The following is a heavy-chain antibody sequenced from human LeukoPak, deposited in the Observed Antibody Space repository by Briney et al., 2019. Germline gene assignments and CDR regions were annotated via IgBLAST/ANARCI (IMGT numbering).Heavy chain of an antibody. CDR3: AQGGYSYGYFDY. CDR1: GFTFSSYA. Sequence: PGGSLRLSCAASGFTFSSYAMSWVRQAPGKGLEWVSSISSSSSYIYYADSVKGRFTISRDNAKNSLYLQMNSLRAEDTAVYYCAQGGYSYGYFDYWGQGTLVTVSS. V-gene: IGHV3-21*01. CDR2: ISSSSSYI. D-gene: IGHD5-18*01. J-gene: IGHJ4*02.